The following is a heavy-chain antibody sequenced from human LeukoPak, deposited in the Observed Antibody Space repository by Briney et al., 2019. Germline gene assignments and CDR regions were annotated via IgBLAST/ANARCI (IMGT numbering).Heavy chain of an antibody. CDR1: EYTFTGYY. CDR3: ARDAIAAAGTQLPYYYYYMDV. J-gene: IGHJ6*03. CDR2: INPNSGGT. D-gene: IGHD6-13*01. V-gene: IGHV1-2*02. Sequence: ASVKVSCKASEYTFTGYYMHWVRQAPGQGLEWMGWINPNSGGTNYAQKFQGRVTMTRDTSISTAYMELGRLRSDDTAVYYCARDAIAAAGTQLPYYYYYMDVWGKGTTVTISS.